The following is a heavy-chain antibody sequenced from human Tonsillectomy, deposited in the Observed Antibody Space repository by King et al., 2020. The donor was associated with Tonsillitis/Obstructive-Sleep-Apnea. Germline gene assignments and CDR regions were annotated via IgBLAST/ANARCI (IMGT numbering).Heavy chain of an antibody. D-gene: IGHD2-15*01. CDR2: IYYSGST. J-gene: IGHJ4*02. CDR1: GGSISSYY. CDR3: ARVDWSGCSCFSRGSVDGY. Sequence: VQLQESGPGLVKPSETLSLTCTVSGGSISSYYWSWIRQPPGKGLEWIGYIYYSGSTNYNPSLKSRVTISVDTSKNQFSLKLSSVTAADTAVYYCARVDWSGCSCFSRGSVDGYWGQGTPVTLSS. V-gene: IGHV4-59*01.